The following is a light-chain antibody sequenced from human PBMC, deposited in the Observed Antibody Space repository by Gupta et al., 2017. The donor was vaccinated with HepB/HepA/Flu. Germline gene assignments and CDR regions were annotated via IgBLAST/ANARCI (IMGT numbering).Light chain of an antibody. CDR1: RHVYTW. Sequence: DIQMTQSPSTLSASVGDRLTITCRASRHVYTWLAWYQQKPGKAPKLLIYKASTLQRGVPSRFGGSGSGTEFTLTISSLQPDDSATYYCQQYSTYWTFGQGTKVEI. J-gene: IGKJ1*01. V-gene: IGKV1-5*03. CDR3: QQYSTYWT. CDR2: KAS.